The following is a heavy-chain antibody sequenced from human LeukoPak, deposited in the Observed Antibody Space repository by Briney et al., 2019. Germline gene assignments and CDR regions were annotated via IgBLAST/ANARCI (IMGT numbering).Heavy chain of an antibody. V-gene: IGHV4-34*01. CDR2: INHSGST. J-gene: IGHJ4*02. CDR3: ARVLYGDYYFDY. Sequence: SETLSLTCAVYGGSFSGYYWSWIRQPPGKGLEWIGEINHSGSTNCNPSLKSRVTISVDTSKNQFSLKLSSVTAADTAVYYCARVLYGDYYFDYWGQGTLVTVSS. CDR1: GGSFSGYY. D-gene: IGHD4-17*01.